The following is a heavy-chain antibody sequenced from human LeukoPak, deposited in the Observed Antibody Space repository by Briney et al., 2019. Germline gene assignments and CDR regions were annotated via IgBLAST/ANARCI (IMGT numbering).Heavy chain of an antibody. CDR3: AREPQQWLVEDAFDI. J-gene: IGHJ3*02. D-gene: IGHD6-19*01. CDR1: GGSFSGYY. V-gene: IGHV4-34*01. Sequence: SETLSLTCAVYGGSFSGYYWSWIRPPPGKGLEWIGEINHSGSTNYNPSLKSRVTISVDTSKNQFSLKLSSVTAADTAVYYCAREPQQWLVEDAFDIWGQGTMVTVSS. CDR2: INHSGST.